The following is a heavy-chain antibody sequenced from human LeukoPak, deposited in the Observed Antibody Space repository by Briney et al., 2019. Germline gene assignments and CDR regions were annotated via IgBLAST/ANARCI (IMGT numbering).Heavy chain of an antibody. CDR2: ISYDGSNE. J-gene: IGHJ6*03. Sequence: GRSLRLSCAASGFTFSSYVMHWVRQAPGKGLEWVAIISYDGSNEYYADSVKGRFTISRDDSKNTLYLQMNSLRAEDTAVYYCARERSSKYYYYMDVWGKGTTVTISS. V-gene: IGHV3-30*14. CDR3: ARERSSKYYYYMDV. CDR1: GFTFSSYV. D-gene: IGHD2-2*01.